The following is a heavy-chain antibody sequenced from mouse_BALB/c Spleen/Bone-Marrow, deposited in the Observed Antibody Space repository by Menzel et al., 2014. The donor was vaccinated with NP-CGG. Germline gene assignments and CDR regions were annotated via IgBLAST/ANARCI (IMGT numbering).Heavy chain of an antibody. CDR2: ISSGGGST. J-gene: IGHJ2*01. CDR3: ARDDYDYFDY. Sequence: EVMLVESGGGLVKPGGSLKLSCAASGFAFSSYDMSWVRRTPEKRLEWVAYISSGGGSTYYPDTVKGRFTISRDNAKNTLYLQMSSLKSEDTAMYYCARDDYDYFDYWGQGITLTVSS. V-gene: IGHV5-12-1*01. D-gene: IGHD2-4*01. CDR1: GFAFSSYD.